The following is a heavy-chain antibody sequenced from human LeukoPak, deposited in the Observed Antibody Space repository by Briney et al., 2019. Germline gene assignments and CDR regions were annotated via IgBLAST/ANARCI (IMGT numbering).Heavy chain of an antibody. CDR1: GGSISSYY. J-gene: IGHJ4*02. Sequence: SETLSLTCTVSGGSISSYYWSWIRQPAGKGLEWIGRIYTSGSTNYSPSLQSRLTLSVDTSKNHFSLNLRSVTAADTAVYYCARYSGNPTWFLDYWGQGTLVTVSS. V-gene: IGHV4-4*07. CDR2: IYTSGST. CDR3: ARYSGNPTWFLDY. D-gene: IGHD1-26*01.